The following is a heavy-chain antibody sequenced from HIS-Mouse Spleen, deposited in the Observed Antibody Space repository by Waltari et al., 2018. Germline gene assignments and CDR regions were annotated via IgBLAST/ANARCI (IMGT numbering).Heavy chain of an antibody. CDR3: ARDSGVTSAGFYYYGMDV. CDR1: GGSISSGGYY. D-gene: IGHD7-27*01. Sequence: QVQLQESGPGLVKPSQTLSLTCTVPGGSISSGGYYWSWIRPHPGRGLEWIGYIYYSGSTYYNPSLKSRVTISVDTSKNQFSLKLSSVTAADTAVYYCARDSGVTSAGFYYYGMDVWGQGTTVTVSS. V-gene: IGHV4-31*03. J-gene: IGHJ6*02. CDR2: IYYSGST.